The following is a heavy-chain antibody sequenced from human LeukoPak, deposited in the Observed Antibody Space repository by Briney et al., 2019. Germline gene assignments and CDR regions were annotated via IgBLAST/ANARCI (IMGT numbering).Heavy chain of an antibody. V-gene: IGHV3-21*01. CDR3: ARGTPDTAAPFDY. J-gene: IGHJ4*02. CDR1: GFTFSSYS. Sequence: PGGSLRLSCAASGFTFSSYSMNWVRQAPGKGLEWVSSISSSSSYIYYADSVKGRFTISRDNAKNSLYLQMNSLRAEDTAVYYCARGTPDTAAPFDYWGQGTLVTVSS. D-gene: IGHD5-18*01. CDR2: ISSSSSYI.